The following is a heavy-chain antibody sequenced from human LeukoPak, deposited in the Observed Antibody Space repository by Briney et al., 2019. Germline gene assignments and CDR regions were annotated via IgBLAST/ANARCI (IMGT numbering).Heavy chain of an antibody. J-gene: IGHJ4*02. CDR1: GGSFSGYY. CDR3: ARGLTYYSDSSGYYSSYYFDY. Sequence: SETLSLTCAVYGGSFSGYYWSWTRHPPGKGLEWIGEFNHSGSTNYYQSVKSRVTISVDTSKNQFSLKLSSVTAADTAVYYCARGLTYYSDSSGYYSSYYFDYWGQGTLVTVSS. CDR2: FNHSGST. V-gene: IGHV4-34*01. D-gene: IGHD3-22*01.